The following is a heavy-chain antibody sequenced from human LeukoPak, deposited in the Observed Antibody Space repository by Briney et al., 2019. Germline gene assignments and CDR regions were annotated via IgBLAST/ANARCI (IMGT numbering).Heavy chain of an antibody. J-gene: IGHJ3*02. CDR1: GGSLSSYY. CDR3: ARGRAYCGGDCYLYAFDI. D-gene: IGHD2-21*02. Sequence: SETLSLTCTVSGGSLSSYYWSWIRQPPGKGLEWIGYIYYSGSTNYNPSLKRRVTISVDTSKNQFSLKLSSVTAADTAVYYCARGRAYCGGDCYLYAFDIWGQGTMVTVSS. CDR2: IYYSGST. V-gene: IGHV4-59*01.